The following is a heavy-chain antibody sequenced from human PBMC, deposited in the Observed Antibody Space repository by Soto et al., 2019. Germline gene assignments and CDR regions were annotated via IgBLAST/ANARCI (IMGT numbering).Heavy chain of an antibody. CDR2: ISNIDTT. Sequence: GSLRLSCVASGFTFSDHYLSWIRQAPGKGLEWVSQISNIDTTYYVDSVKGRFTISRDNAKNSLFLQMNSLRAEDTAVYYCARGRYCTPASCSHFDYWGQGALVTVSS. CDR1: GFTFSDHY. D-gene: IGHD2-2*01. J-gene: IGHJ4*02. V-gene: IGHV3-11*01. CDR3: ARGRYCTPASCSHFDY.